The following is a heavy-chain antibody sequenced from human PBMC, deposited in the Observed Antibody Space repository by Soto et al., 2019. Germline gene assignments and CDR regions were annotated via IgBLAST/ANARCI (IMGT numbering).Heavy chain of an antibody. J-gene: IGHJ6*02. CDR2: ISTSSSYK. D-gene: IGHD3-3*01. CDR3: ARDPSPYDFWSGSKRPYGLDV. CDR1: GFTFSSYI. V-gene: IGHV3-21*01. Sequence: LRLSCAASGFTFSSYIINWVRQAPGRGLEWVSSISTSSSYKYYADSVKGRFTISRDNAKNSLYLQMNSLRAEDTAVYYCARDPSPYDFWSGSKRPYGLDVWGQGTTVTVSS.